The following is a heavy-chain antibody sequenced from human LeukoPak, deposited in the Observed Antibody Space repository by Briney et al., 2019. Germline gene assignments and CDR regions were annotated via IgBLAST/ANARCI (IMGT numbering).Heavy chain of an antibody. D-gene: IGHD3-22*01. CDR2: IYYSGST. V-gene: IGHV4-59*08. CDR1: GGSISGYY. CDR3: ARQRITMMEFDY. Sequence: PSETLSLTCTVSGGSISGYYWSWIRQPPGKGLEWIGYIYYSGSTNYNPSLKSRVTISVDTSKNQFSLKLSSVTAADTAVYYCARQRITMMEFDYWGQGTLGTVSS. J-gene: IGHJ4*02.